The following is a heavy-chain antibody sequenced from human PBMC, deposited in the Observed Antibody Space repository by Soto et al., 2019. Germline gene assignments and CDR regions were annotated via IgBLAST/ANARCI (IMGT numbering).Heavy chain of an antibody. CDR1: GYTFTGYY. CDR3: ARGPIVGATMAHDY. CDR2: INPNSGGT. D-gene: IGHD1-26*01. J-gene: IGHJ4*02. Sequence: ASVKVSCKASGYTFTGYYMHWVRQAPGQGLEWMGWINPNSGGTNYAQKFQGWVTMTRDTSISTAYMELSRLRSDDTAVYYCARGPIVGATMAHDYWGQGTLVTVSS. V-gene: IGHV1-2*04.